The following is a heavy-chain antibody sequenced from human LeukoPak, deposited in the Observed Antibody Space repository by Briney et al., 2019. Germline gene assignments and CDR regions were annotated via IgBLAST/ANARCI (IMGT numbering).Heavy chain of an antibody. V-gene: IGHV3-53*01. CDR2: IYSGGST. Sequence: GGSLRLSCAASGFTVRNYCMSWVRQTPGKGLEWVSVIYSGGSTYYADSVKGRFTISRDNSKNTLYLQMNSLRAEDTAVYYCARVHGDYYFDYWGQGTLVTVSS. J-gene: IGHJ4*02. D-gene: IGHD4-17*01. CDR1: GFTVRNYC. CDR3: ARVHGDYYFDY.